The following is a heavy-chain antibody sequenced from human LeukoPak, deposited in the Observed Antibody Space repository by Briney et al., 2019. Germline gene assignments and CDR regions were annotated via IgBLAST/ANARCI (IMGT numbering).Heavy chain of an antibody. D-gene: IGHD6-13*01. CDR1: GGSISSGGYY. Sequence: SQTLSLTCTVSGGSISSGGYYWSWIRQHPGKGLEWIGYIYYSGSTYYNPSLKSRVTMSVDTTKNQFSLRLNSVTAADTAVYYYARRRAEGGSNGHYNWFDPWGQGTLVTVSS. CDR3: ARRRAEGGSNGHYNWFDP. J-gene: IGHJ5*02. V-gene: IGHV4-31*03. CDR2: IYYSGST.